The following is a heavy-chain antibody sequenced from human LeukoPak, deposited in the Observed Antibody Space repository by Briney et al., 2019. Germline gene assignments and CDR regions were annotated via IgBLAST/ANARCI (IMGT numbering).Heavy chain of an antibody. CDR2: ISTSSTYI. V-gene: IGHV3-21*01. CDR3: ARTGKDSSGYYTDY. J-gene: IGHJ4*02. D-gene: IGHD3-22*01. Sequence: GGSLRLSCVASGFTFSRYSMNWVRQAPGKGLEWVSSISTSSTYIYYADSVKGPSTISRDNAKNSLYLQMNSLRAEDTAVYFCARTGKDSSGYYTDYWGQGTLVTVSS. CDR1: GFTFSRYS.